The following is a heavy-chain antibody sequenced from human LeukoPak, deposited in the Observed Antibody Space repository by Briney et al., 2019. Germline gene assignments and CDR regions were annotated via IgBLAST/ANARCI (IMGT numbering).Heavy chain of an antibody. D-gene: IGHD2-15*01. CDR1: GFTFKYYG. V-gene: IGHV3-23*01. Sequence: GESLRLSCAATGFTFKYYGMSWVRQAPGKGLEWVATISGSGDSRDHADSVKGRFTISRDNSKNTLYLQMNSLRAEDTAVYYCAKTIVVVVAATLYYFDYWGQGTLVTVSS. CDR3: AKTIVVVVAATLYYFDY. CDR2: ISGSGDSR. J-gene: IGHJ4*02.